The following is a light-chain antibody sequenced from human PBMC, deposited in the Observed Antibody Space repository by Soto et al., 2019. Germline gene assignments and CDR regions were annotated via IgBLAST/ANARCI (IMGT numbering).Light chain of an antibody. V-gene: IGKV3-20*01. CDR3: QQYDSSWT. CDR2: DAS. Sequence: EIVLTQSPGILSLSPGERAALSCSASQSVPSNFLAWYQQQPGQAPILLIYDASRRATVIPDRFSGSGSGSDFTLTISRLEPEDFAVYYCQQYDSSWTFGQGTKVEIK. J-gene: IGKJ1*01. CDR1: QSVPSNF.